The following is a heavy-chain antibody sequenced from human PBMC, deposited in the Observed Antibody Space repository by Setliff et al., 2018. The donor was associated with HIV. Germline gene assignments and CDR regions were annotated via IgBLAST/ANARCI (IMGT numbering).Heavy chain of an antibody. D-gene: IGHD5-12*01. CDR1: GGSISTGGYY. CDR2: IYYSGST. J-gene: IGHJ4*02. V-gene: IGHV4-31*03. CDR3: ARGGLGDGYNRDS. Sequence: SETLSLTCTVSGGSISTGGYYWSWIRQHPGKGLEWIGYIYYSGSTYYNPSLKSRVTISVDTSKKQFSLKLNSVTAADTAVYFCARGGLGDGYNRDSWGQGTLVTVS.